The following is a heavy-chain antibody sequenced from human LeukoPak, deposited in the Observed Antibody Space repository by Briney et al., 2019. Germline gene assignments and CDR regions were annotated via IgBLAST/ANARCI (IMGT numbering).Heavy chain of an antibody. CDR2: IYCGGST. CDR1: GFTVSSNY. V-gene: IGHV3-53*01. J-gene: IGHJ4*02. CDR3: AREAVTRNYFDY. Sequence: GGSLRLSCAASGFTVSSNYMNWVRQAPGKGLEWVSVIYCGGSTYYAASVKGRFTISRDNSKNTLSLQMNSVRAEDTAVYYCAREAVTRNYFDYWGQGTLVTVSS. D-gene: IGHD4-17*01.